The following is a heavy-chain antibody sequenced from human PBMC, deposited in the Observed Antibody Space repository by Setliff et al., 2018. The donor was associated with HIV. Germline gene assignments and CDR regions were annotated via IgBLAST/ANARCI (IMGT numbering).Heavy chain of an antibody. V-gene: IGHV1-69*04. J-gene: IGHJ2*01. CDR2: IIPMLDSA. D-gene: IGHD6-6*01. Sequence: SVKVSCKASGGSFGSFAISWVRQAPGQGLEWVGRIIPMLDSANYAREFEGRVSITADKSTNTVYMELSSLRFEDTAVYYCARGHSSSTNWFFDLWGRGTLVTVSS. CDR1: GGSFGSFA. CDR3: ARGHSSSTNWFFDL.